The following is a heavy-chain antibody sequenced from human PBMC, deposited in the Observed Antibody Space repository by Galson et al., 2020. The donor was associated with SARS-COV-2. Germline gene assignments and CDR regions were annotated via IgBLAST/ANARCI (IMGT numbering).Heavy chain of an antibody. D-gene: IGHD3-22*01. CDR3: ARVRVTMIVVVITADAFDI. CDR2: TYYSGST. J-gene: IGHJ3*02. Sequence: SETLSLTCTVSGGSISSGGYYWSWIRQHPGKGLEWIGYTYYSGSTYYNPSLKSRVTISVDTSKNQFSLKLSSVTAADTAVYYCARVRVTMIVVVITADAFDIWGQGTMVTVSS. CDR1: GGSISSGGYY. V-gene: IGHV4-31*03.